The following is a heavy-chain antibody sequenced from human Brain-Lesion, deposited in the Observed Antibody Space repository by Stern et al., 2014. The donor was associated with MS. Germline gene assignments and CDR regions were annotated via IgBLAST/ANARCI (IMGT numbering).Heavy chain of an antibody. Sequence: VQLVESGGGLVQPGGSQRLSCAASGFSFSSYWMTWVRQAPGRGPEWVANIKQDGSEKYYVDSVKGRFNISRDNAKNSLYLQMHSLRDEDTAVYYCARDCGVGNCAGARGYSYYYGLDVWGQGTTVTVSS. D-gene: IGHD2-8*02. J-gene: IGHJ6*02. V-gene: IGHV3-7*01. CDR1: GFSFSSYW. CDR2: IKQDGSEK. CDR3: ARDCGVGNCAGARGYSYYYGLDV.